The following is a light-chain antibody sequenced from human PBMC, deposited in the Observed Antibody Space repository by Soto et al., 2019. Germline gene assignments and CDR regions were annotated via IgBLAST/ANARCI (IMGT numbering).Light chain of an antibody. V-gene: IGKV1-5*01. CDR3: QHLRT. J-gene: IGKJ1*01. CDR1: PIVSSW. Sequence: DIQMTQSPSTLSSSVGDRVTITCRASPIVSSWLAWYQQKPGKAPKLLIFDASNLESGVPSRFSGSGSGTEFTLTITGLQPDDFATYYCQHLRTFGQGTKVDIK. CDR2: DAS.